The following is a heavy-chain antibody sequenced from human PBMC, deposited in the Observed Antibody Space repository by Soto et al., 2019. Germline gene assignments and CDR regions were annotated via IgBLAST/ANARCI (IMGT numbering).Heavy chain of an antibody. J-gene: IGHJ4*02. V-gene: IGHV3-23*01. CDR2: ISGSGGST. Sequence: GGSLRLSCAASGFTFSSYAMSWVRQAPGKGLEWVSAISGSGGSTYYADSVKGRFTISRDNSKNTLYLQMNSLRAEDTAVYYCAKDLTIFGVVIVPNPGDFDSWGQGTLVTVS. CDR3: AKDLTIFGVVIVPNPGDFDS. CDR1: GFTFSSYA. D-gene: IGHD3-3*01.